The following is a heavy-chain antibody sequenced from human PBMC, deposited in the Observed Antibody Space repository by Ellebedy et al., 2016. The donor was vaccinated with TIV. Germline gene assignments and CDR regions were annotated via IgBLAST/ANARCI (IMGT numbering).Heavy chain of an antibody. CDR1: GGSFSGYF. CDR2: INHTGSP. D-gene: IGHD3-16*01. V-gene: IGHV4-34*01. J-gene: IGHJ4*02. CDR3: ARGPTLGPRFDY. Sequence: MPSETLSLTCAVSGGSFSGYFWSWIRQPPGKGLEWIGEINHTGSPTYNPSLKSRVTISVDTSKNQFSLKLSSVTAADTAVYYCARGPTLGPRFDYWGQGTLVTVSS.